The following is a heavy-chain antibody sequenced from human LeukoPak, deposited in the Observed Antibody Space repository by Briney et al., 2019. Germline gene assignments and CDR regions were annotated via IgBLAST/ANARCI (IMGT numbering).Heavy chain of an antibody. J-gene: IGHJ6*03. Sequence: GGSLRLSCAASGFTVSSNYMSWVRQAPGKGLDWVSAIGSSGGSTYYADSVKGRFTISRDNSKNKLYLQMNSLRAEDTAVYYCAREEGDYMDVWGKGTTVIVSS. V-gene: IGHV3-53*01. CDR1: GFTVSSNY. D-gene: IGHD3-16*01. CDR2: IGSSGGST. CDR3: AREEGDYMDV.